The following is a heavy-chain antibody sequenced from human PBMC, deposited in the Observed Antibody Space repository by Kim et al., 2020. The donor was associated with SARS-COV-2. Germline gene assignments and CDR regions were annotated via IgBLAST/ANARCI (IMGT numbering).Heavy chain of an antibody. Sequence: GGSLRLSCAASGFTFSAYVMNWVRQAPGKGLEWVSLINLSGGPYYADSVKGRFTTSRDNSKDTLYLQMNSLRVEDTAVYYCSTALTCVGLSNHWGQGTLVCVSS. J-gene: IGHJ4*02. CDR3: STALTCVGLSNH. CDR1: GFTFSAYV. D-gene: IGHD3-16*01. CDR2: INLSGGP. V-gene: IGHV3-23*01.